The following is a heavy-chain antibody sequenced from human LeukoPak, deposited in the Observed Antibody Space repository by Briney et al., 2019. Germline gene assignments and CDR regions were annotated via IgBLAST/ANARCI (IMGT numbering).Heavy chain of an antibody. CDR2: IYYSGST. Sequence: PSETLSLTCTVSGGSISSYYWSWIRQPPGKGLEWIGYIYYSGSTNYNPSLKSRVTISVDTSKNQFSLKLSSVTAADTAVYYCAGRDPQVVAARVWGQGTLVTVSS. J-gene: IGHJ4*02. CDR3: AGRDPQVVAARV. V-gene: IGHV4-59*01. CDR1: GGSISSYY. D-gene: IGHD2-15*01.